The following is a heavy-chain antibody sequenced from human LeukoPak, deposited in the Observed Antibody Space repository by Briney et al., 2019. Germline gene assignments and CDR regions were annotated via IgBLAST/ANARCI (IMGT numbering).Heavy chain of an antibody. CDR2: IYYSGST. D-gene: IGHD5-12*01. CDR3: ARDISGYSGYDDAFDI. Sequence: TLSLTCTVSGGSISSGGYYWSWIRQHPGKGLEWIGYIYYSGSTYYNPSLKSRVTISVDTSKNQFSLKLSSVTAADTAVYYCARDISGYSGYDDAFDIWGQGTMVTVSS. J-gene: IGHJ3*02. CDR1: GGSISSGGYY. V-gene: IGHV4-31*03.